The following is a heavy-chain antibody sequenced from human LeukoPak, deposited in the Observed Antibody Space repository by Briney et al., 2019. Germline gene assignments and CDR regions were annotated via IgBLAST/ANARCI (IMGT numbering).Heavy chain of an antibody. D-gene: IGHD3-22*01. Sequence: PGGSLRLSCAASGFTFSSYWMHWVRQAPGKGLVWVSRINRDGSSTSYADSVKGRFTISRDNAKNTLYLQMNSLRAEDTAVYYCARGGYYYDSSGYYYVENYYYGMDVWGQGTTVTVSS. V-gene: IGHV3-74*01. CDR3: ARGGYYYDSSGYYYVENYYYGMDV. CDR2: INRDGSST. J-gene: IGHJ6*02. CDR1: GFTFSSYW.